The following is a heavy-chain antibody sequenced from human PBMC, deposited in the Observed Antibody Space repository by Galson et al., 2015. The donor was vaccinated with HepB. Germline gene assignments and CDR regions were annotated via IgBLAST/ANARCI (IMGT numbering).Heavy chain of an antibody. Sequence: SETLSLTCTVSGGSISSYYWSWIRQPPGKGLEWIGYIYYSGSTNYNPSLKSRVTISVDTSKNQFSLKLSSVTAADTAVYYCARVVVWYGSGPNYYYYYGMDVWGQGTTVTVSS. V-gene: IGHV4-59*01. CDR2: IYYSGST. CDR3: ARVVVWYGSGPNYYYYYGMDV. D-gene: IGHD2-15*01. J-gene: IGHJ6*02. CDR1: GGSISSYY.